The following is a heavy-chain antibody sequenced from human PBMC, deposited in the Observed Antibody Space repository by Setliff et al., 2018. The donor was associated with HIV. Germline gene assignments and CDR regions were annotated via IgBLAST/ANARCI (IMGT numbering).Heavy chain of an antibody. CDR2: IYTSGST. V-gene: IGHV4-61*09. D-gene: IGHD5-18*01. J-gene: IGHJ3*02. CDR3: ARGRLGGYTYGSPPAFFDI. Sequence: LSLTCTVSGGSISSGSYYWSWIRQPAGKGLEWIGHIYTSGSTNYNPSLKSRLTISVDTSENQFSLKLSSVTAADTAVYCCARGRLGGYTYGSPPAFFDIWGQGTMVTVSS. CDR1: GGSISSGSYY.